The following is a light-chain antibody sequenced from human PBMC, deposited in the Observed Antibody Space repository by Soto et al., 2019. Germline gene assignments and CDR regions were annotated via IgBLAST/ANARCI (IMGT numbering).Light chain of an antibody. Sequence: SYELTQPPSVSLSPGQTARITCSGDALPKKYAYWYQQKSGQAPVLVIYEDSKRPSGIPERFSGSTSGTMATLTISEAQVEDEADYYCYSRDSSDNPGGVGGGTKVTVL. CDR2: EDS. CDR1: ALPKKY. J-gene: IGLJ2*01. V-gene: IGLV3-10*01. CDR3: YSRDSSDNPGG.